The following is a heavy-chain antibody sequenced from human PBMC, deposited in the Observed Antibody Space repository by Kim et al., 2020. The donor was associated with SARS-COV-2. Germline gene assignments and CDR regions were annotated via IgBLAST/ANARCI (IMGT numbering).Heavy chain of an antibody. CDR1: GFTFTGYA. Sequence: GGSLRLSCTTSGFTFTGYAMSWVRQAPGKGLEWVSSIDGSDGTTYYVDSVKGRFTISRGNSKNTLYLQMNSLRADDTAVYYCMKGGWGWIWDHWGQGTRV. D-gene: IGHD2-2*03. CDR2: IDGSDGTT. J-gene: IGHJ4*02. V-gene: IGHV3-23*01. CDR3: MKGGWGWIWDH.